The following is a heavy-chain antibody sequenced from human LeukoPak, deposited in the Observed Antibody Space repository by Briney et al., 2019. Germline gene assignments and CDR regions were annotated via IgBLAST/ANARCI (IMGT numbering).Heavy chain of an antibody. CDR1: GDSVSSNSAA. CDR3: AFSLRYRGYFDY. Sequence: SQTLSLTCAISGDSVSSNSAAWNWIRQSPSRGLEWLGRTYYRSKWYNDYAVSVRSRITINPDTSKNQFSLQLNSVTPEDTAVYYCAFSLRYRGYFDYWGQGTLVTVSS. J-gene: IGHJ4*02. D-gene: IGHD3-16*02. CDR2: TYYRSKWYN. V-gene: IGHV6-1*01.